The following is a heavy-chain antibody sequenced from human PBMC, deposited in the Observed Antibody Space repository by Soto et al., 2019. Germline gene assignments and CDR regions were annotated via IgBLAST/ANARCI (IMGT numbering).Heavy chain of an antibody. CDR2: IIPIFGAA. V-gene: IGHV1-69*12. Sequence: QVQLVQSGAEVKKPGSSVKVSCKASGGTFTSYAISWVRQAPGQVLEWMGGIIPIFGAANYAHKFQGGVTITADDSTRTAYMEMRSLRSEDTAVYCCARSSRNYDILPGYYMSFDYWGQGTLVTVSS. CDR3: ARSSRNYDILPGYYMSFDY. CDR1: GGTFTSYA. D-gene: IGHD3-9*01. J-gene: IGHJ4*02.